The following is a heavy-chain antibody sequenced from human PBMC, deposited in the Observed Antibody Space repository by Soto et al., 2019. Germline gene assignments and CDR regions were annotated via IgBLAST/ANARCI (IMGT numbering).Heavy chain of an antibody. D-gene: IGHD2-21*02. CDR3: ARQRTSVVTQAYFDV. V-gene: IGHV4-39*01. CDR1: GDSISSRSYY. CDR2: IYYSGST. J-gene: IGHJ4*02. Sequence: SETLSLTCTVTGDSISSRSYYWGWIRQPPGKGLEWIGSIYYSGSTYNNPSLRSRVSMSIDTSKDQFSLKLKSVTAADTALYFCARQRTSVVTQAYFDVWGPGYLVTVSS.